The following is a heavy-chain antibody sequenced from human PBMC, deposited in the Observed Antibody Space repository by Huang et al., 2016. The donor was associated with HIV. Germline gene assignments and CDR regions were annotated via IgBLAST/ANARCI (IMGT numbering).Heavy chain of an antibody. CDR3: ARGLSFFGR. Sequence: EEQLVESGGGLVQPGGSLSLSCAASGFSFSTYWMHWVRQAPGKGLVRVSLSNSDATTTNYADSVKGRFTISRDNAKNTLHLQMNSLRTEDTAIYYCARGLSFFGRWGQGTLVTVSS. V-gene: IGHV3-74*01. D-gene: IGHD3-16*01. J-gene: IGHJ4*02. CDR2: SNSDATTT. CDR1: GFSFSTYW.